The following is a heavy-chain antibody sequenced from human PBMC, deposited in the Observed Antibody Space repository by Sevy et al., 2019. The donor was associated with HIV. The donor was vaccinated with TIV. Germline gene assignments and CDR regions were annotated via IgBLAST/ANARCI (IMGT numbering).Heavy chain of an antibody. Sequence: GGSLRLSCTASGFTFSSAWMSWVRQAPGKGLEWVGRIKSEFDGGAIDYAAPVKGRFTISREDSKKTVYPQMNNLKTEDTAVYYCITDPAYRGYDEEVINYYFYGMDVWGQGTTVTVSS. CDR2: IKSEFDGGAI. CDR1: GFTFSSAW. V-gene: IGHV3-15*01. D-gene: IGHD5-12*01. J-gene: IGHJ6*02. CDR3: ITDPAYRGYDEEVINYYFYGMDV.